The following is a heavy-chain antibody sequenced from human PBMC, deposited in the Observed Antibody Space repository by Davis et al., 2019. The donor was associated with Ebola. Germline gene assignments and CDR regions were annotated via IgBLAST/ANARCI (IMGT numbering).Heavy chain of an antibody. J-gene: IGHJ4*02. CDR2: IYYSGST. D-gene: IGHD5-12*01. CDR3: ARGGYLKLDHFDY. V-gene: IGHV4-31*03. CDR1: GGSISSSSYY. Sequence: MPSETLSLTCTDSGGSISSSSYYWGWIRQHPGKGLEWIGYIYYSGSTYYNPSLKSRVTISVDTSKNQFSLKLSSVTAADTAVYFCARGGYLKLDHFDYWGQGALVTVSS.